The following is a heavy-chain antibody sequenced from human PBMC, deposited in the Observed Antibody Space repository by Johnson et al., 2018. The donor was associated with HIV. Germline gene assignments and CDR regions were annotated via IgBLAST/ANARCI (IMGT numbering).Heavy chain of an antibody. CDR1: GFTFSSNA. Sequence: QVQLVESGGGVVQPGRSLRLSCAASGFTFSSNAMHWVRQAPGKGLERVVVISYAGSNKSYADSVKGRFTVSRDNSKNTMYLQMNSLRAEDTAVYYCARVPIPSRGSYYPSSVAFDIWGQGTMVTVSS. CDR2: ISYAGSNK. CDR3: ARVPIPSRGSYYPSSVAFDI. V-gene: IGHV3-30-3*01. D-gene: IGHD1-26*01. J-gene: IGHJ3*02.